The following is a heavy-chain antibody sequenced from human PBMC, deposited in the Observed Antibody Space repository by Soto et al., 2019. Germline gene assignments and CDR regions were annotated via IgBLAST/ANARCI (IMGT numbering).Heavy chain of an antibody. J-gene: IGHJ3*02. V-gene: IGHV1-69*13. CDR3: ASGGRTMIVLGQDAFDI. CDR1: GGTFSSYA. Sequence: SVKVSCKASGGTFSSYAISWVRQAPGQGLEWMGGIIPIFGTANYAQKFQGRVTITADESTSTAYMELSSLRSEDTAVYYCASGGRTMIVLGQDAFDIWGQGTILTV. CDR2: IIPIFGTA. D-gene: IGHD3-22*01.